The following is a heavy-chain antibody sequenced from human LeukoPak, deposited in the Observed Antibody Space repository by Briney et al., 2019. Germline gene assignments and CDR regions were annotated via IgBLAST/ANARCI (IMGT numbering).Heavy chain of an antibody. Sequence: GGSLRLSCAASEFSVGSNYMTWVRQAPGKGLEWVSSISSSSSYIYYADSVKGRFTISRDNAKNSLYLQMNSLRAEDTAVYYCARASDYDFWSGYRGGYYFDYWGQGTLVTVSS. CDR2: ISSSSSYI. D-gene: IGHD3-3*01. CDR1: EFSVGSNY. CDR3: ARASDYDFWSGYRGGYYFDY. V-gene: IGHV3-21*01. J-gene: IGHJ4*02.